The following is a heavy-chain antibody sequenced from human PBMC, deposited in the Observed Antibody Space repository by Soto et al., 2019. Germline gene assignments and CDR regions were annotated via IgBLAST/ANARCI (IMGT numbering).Heavy chain of an antibody. CDR2: INHCGST. D-gene: IGHD6-19*01. CDR3: ARGNGVAGPLRH. J-gene: IGHJ1*01. CDR1: GGSFSGYY. V-gene: IGHV4-34*01. Sequence: QVQLQQWGAGLLKPSETLSLTCAVYGGSFSGYYWSWIRQPPGKGLEWIGEINHCGSTNYNPSLKSRVPISVDTSKNQFSLKLSSVTAADTAVYYCARGNGVAGPLRHWGQGTLVTVSS.